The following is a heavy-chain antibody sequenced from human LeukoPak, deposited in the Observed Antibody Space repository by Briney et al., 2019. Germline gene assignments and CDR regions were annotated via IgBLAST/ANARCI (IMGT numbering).Heavy chain of an antibody. V-gene: IGHV4-30-4*08. J-gene: IGHJ4*02. CDR3: ARAPNCGGDCYLDY. CDR1: GGSINSGDYY. CDR2: IYYSGST. Sequence: SETLSLTCTVSGGSINSGDYYWSWIRQPPGKGLEWIGSIYYSGSTYYNPSLKSRLTISVDTSKNQFSLKLSSVTAADTPVYYCARAPNCGGDCYLDYWGQGTLVTVSS. D-gene: IGHD2-21*01.